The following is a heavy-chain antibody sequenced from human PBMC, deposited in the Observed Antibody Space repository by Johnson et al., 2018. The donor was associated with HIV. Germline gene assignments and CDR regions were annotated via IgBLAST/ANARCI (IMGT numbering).Heavy chain of an antibody. Sequence: QVQLVESGGGVVQPGRSLRLSCAASGFTFDTYGMHWVRQAPGKGLEWVAVIWYDGSNKYYADSVKGRFTISRDNSKTTVFLQMNRLRAEDTALYYCAKEWAGFGETQDTVDIWGQGTMVTVSS. D-gene: IGHD3-10*01. CDR1: GFTFDTYG. CDR3: AKEWAGFGETQDTVDI. J-gene: IGHJ3*02. V-gene: IGHV3-33*06. CDR2: IWYDGSNK.